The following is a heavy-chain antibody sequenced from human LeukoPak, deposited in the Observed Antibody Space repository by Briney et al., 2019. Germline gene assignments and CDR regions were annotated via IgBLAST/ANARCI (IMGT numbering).Heavy chain of an antibody. V-gene: IGHV3-7*01. CDR2: IKQDGSEK. CDR3: ARGYCYDSSGYYPPYFFDY. Sequence: GGSLRLSCAASGFTFSSYWMSWVRQAPVKGLEWVANIKQDGSEKYYVDSVKGRLSISRDNAKNSLFLQMNSLRAEDTAVYYCARGYCYDSSGYYPPYFFDYWGQGTLVTVSS. J-gene: IGHJ4*02. D-gene: IGHD3-22*01. CDR1: GFTFSSYW.